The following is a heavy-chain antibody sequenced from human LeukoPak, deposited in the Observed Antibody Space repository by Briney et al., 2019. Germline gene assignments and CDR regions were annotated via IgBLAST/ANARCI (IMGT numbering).Heavy chain of an antibody. CDR1: GFTLSSYA. V-gene: IGHV3-30-3*01. CDR2: ISYDGSNK. CDR3: ARDMGATTLGAFDI. J-gene: IGHJ3*02. Sequence: GGSLRLSCAASGFTLSSYAMHWVRQAPGKGLEWVAVISYDGSNKYYADSVKGRFTISRDNSKNTLYLQMNSLRAEDTAVYYCARDMGATTLGAFDIWGQGTMVTVSS. D-gene: IGHD1-26*01.